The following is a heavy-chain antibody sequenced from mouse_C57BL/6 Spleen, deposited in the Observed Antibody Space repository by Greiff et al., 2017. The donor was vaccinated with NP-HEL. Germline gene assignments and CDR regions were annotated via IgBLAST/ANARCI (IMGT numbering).Heavy chain of an antibody. CDR2: IYPGDGDT. V-gene: IGHV1-80*01. D-gene: IGHD4-1*01. Sequence: QVQLKESGAELVKPGASVKISCKASGYAFSSYWMNWVKQRPGKGLEWIGQIYPGDGDTNYNGKFKGKATLTADKSSSTAYIQLSSLTSEDSAVYFCARDWDERAFSYWGQGTLVTVSA. CDR3: ARDWDERAFSY. CDR1: GYAFSSYW. J-gene: IGHJ3*01.